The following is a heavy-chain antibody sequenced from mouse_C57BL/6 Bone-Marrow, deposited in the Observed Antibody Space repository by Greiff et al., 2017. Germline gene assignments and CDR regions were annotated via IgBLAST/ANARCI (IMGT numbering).Heavy chain of an antibody. CDR3: RGYSNYEYWYYDV. D-gene: IGHD2-5*01. CDR2: IDPENGGT. Sequence: EVKLQQSGAALVRPGASVKLSCTASGFNINDDYMHWVKQRPEQGLEWIVWIDPENGGTEYASKFPGKVTITADTASNTAYLQLSSMTSEDTAVYYCRGYSNYEYWYYDVWGKGTTVTGSS. J-gene: IGHJ1*03. V-gene: IGHV14-4*01. CDR1: GFNINDDY.